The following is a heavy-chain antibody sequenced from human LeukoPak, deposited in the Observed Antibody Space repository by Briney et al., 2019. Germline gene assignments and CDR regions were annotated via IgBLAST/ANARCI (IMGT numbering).Heavy chain of an antibody. Sequence: SETLSLTCTVSGGSVSSGSYYWSWIRQPPGKGLEWIGYIYYSGSTNYNPSLKSRVTISVDTSKNQFSLKLSSVTAADTAVYYCARAPGFSGYAFTHRYYFDYRGQGTLVTVSS. CDR2: IYYSGST. V-gene: IGHV4-61*01. CDR3: ARAPGFSGYAFTHRYYFDY. CDR1: GGSVSSGSYY. J-gene: IGHJ4*02. D-gene: IGHD3-16*01.